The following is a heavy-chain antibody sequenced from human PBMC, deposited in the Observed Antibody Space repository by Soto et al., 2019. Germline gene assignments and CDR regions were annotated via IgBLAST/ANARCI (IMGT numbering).Heavy chain of an antibody. J-gene: IGHJ4*02. CDR2: IKGDGSDK. CDR3: ARGSTGAFDC. Sequence: EVQLVEAGGGLVQPGGSLRLSCAASGFTFSNYWMSWVRQAPGKGLEWVASIKGDGSDKYYVDSVKGRFIISRDNAKNALYLQMNSLRAEDTAVYYCARGSTGAFDCWGQGTLVTVSS. D-gene: IGHD4-17*01. V-gene: IGHV3-7*01. CDR1: GFTFSNYW.